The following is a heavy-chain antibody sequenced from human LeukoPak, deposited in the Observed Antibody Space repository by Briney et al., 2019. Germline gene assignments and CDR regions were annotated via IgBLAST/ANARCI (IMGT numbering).Heavy chain of an antibody. J-gene: IGHJ4*02. Sequence: SETLSVTCTVSGGSISGTRYFWGWIRQPPGKGLEWTGNVYYSGSTYYHPSLKSRVTVSVDTSKNQFSLNLSSVTGADTAVYYCARLYPHGSGSQWGQGTLVTVSS. D-gene: IGHD3-10*01. V-gene: IGHV4-39*01. CDR1: GGSISGTRYF. CDR3: ARLYPHGSGSQ. CDR2: VYYSGST.